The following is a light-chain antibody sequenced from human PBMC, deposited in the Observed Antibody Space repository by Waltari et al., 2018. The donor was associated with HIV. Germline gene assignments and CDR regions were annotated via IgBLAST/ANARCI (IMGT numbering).Light chain of an antibody. J-gene: IGLJ3*02. CDR3: SSYTCTRRPV. CDR1: SSDVGGYNY. CDR2: DVS. Sequence: QSALTQPASVSGSPGQSITISCTGTSSDVGGYNYVSWYQQHPGKAPKLMSYDVSNRPSGVSICYAASTPGITTTATISSLQDADAADYYSSSYTCTRRPVFGGVTKLTGL. V-gene: IGLV2-14*01.